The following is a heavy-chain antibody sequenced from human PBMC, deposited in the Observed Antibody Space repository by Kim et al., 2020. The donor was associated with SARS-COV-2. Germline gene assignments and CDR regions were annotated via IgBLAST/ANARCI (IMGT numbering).Heavy chain of an antibody. Sequence: VKGRFTIARDESKNTLNLQMNSLKTEDTAVYYCTTARALEWLPPFYAGLDVWGQGTSVTVSS. J-gene: IGHJ6*02. V-gene: IGHV3-15*01. CDR3: TTARALEWLPPFYAGLDV. D-gene: IGHD3-3*01.